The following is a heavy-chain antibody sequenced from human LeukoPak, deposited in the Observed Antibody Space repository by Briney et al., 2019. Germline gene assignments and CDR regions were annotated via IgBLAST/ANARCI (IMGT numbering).Heavy chain of an antibody. D-gene: IGHD4-17*01. CDR2: INYSGRT. CDR1: GDSINNGGFY. CDR3: ARQDDNDHGDPNWFDP. J-gene: IGHJ5*02. V-gene: IGHV4-39*01. Sequence: SETLSLTCTVSGDSINNGGFYWGWIRQAPGRDLECIGTINYSGRTLYSKSLTSRVTISMDTSKNEFSLRLNSVTAADTAIYYCARQDDNDHGDPNWFDPWGQGLLVTVFS.